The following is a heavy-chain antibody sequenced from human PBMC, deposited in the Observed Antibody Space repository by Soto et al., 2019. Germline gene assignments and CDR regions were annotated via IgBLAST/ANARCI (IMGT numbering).Heavy chain of an antibody. J-gene: IGHJ4*02. D-gene: IGHD3-22*01. V-gene: IGHV3-20*04. CDR1: GFTFDDYG. CDR3: ALELGYYASSCYYYPYYFAY. Sequence: EVQLVESGGGVVRPGGSLRLSCAASGFTFDDYGMSWVRQAPVKWLEWGSGINLNGGSTGYADTVKGRFTISSDNANSSLYLQMDSLSAADTALYYCALELGYYASSCYYYPYYFAYWGQGNMVTVS. CDR2: INLNGGST.